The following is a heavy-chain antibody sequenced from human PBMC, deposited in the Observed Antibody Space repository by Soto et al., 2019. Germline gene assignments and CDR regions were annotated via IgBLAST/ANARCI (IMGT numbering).Heavy chain of an antibody. CDR1: GFAFSTYA. Sequence: PGGSLRLSCAASGFAFSTYAMTWVRQAPGKGLEWVSVISGSGGSSYYADSVKGRFTISRDNSKNTLFLQMNGLRAEDTAVYYCAKVTKRASAGRYEEYKYGMDVWGEGATVTVGS. CDR3: AKVTKRASAGRYEEYKYGMDV. V-gene: IGHV3-23*01. CDR2: ISGSGGSS. J-gene: IGHJ6*01. D-gene: IGHD6-13*01.